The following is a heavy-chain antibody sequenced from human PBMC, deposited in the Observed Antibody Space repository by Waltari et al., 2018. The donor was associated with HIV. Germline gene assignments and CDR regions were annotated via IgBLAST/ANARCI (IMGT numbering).Heavy chain of an antibody. CDR1: GYTFTSYD. V-gene: IGHV1-8*01. J-gene: IGHJ6*02. Sequence: QVQLVQSGAEVKKPAASVKVSCRAFGYTFTSYDINWVRQATGQGLEWMGWMNPDSGNTGYAKEFQGRVTMTRKTSITTAYMELSGLRSEDTAVYYCARRASSWYENRENYFYGMDVWGQGTTVTVSS. D-gene: IGHD6-13*01. CDR2: MNPDSGNT. CDR3: ARRASSWYENRENYFYGMDV.